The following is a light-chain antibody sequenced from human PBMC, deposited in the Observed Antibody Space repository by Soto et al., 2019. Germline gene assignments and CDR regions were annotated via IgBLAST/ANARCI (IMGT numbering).Light chain of an antibody. J-gene: IGKJ4*01. Sequence: EIVLTQSPATLYLSPGERATLSCRASQSVSSYLAWYHQKPGQAPRLLIYDASSRATGTPAMFSGSGSGTDFTLTISSLEPEDFAVYYCQQRANWPLTFGGGTKVEIK. CDR3: QQRANWPLT. CDR2: DAS. CDR1: QSVSSY. V-gene: IGKV3-11*01.